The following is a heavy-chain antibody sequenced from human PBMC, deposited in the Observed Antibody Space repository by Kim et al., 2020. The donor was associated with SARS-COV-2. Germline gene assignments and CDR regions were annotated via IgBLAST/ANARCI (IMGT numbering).Heavy chain of an antibody. J-gene: IGHJ6*02. CDR1: GGSFSGYY. CDR2: INHSGST. CDR3: ARGPPRYSGYDYGYYYYGMDV. V-gene: IGHV4-34*01. D-gene: IGHD5-12*01. Sequence: SETLSLTCAVYGGSFSGYYWSWIRQPPGKGLEWIGEINHSGSTNYNPSLKSRVTISVDTSKNQFSLKLSSVTAADTAVYYCARGPPRYSGYDYGYYYYGMDVWGRGTTVTVSS.